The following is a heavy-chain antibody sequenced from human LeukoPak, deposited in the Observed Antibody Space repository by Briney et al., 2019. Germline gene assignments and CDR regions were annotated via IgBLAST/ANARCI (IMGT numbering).Heavy chain of an antibody. CDR1: GFTFSTSA. J-gene: IGHJ4*02. Sequence: GESLRLSCAASGFTFSTSAMRWVRQAPGKGLEWVSSIDGSGVKTCYADSVKGRFTISRDNSKNTLYLQMNSLRAEDTAVYYCAKGVSGPQYYFHYWGQGTLVTVSS. CDR2: IDGSGVKT. V-gene: IGHV3-23*01. D-gene: IGHD4-11*01. CDR3: AKGVSGPQYYFHY.